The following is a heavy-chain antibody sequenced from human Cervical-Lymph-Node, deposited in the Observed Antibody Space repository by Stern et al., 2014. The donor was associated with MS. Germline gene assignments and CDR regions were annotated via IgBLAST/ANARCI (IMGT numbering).Heavy chain of an antibody. D-gene: IGHD4-23*01. V-gene: IGHV3-33*01. CDR2: IWYDGSNR. CDR1: GFTFSSSG. CDR3: AREGGNTAEYFQH. J-gene: IGHJ1*01. Sequence: MQLVESGGGVVQPGRSLRLSCAASGFTFSSSGMHWVRQAQGKGLEWLASIWYDGSNRYYADSVKGRFTISRDNSKNTLYLQMNSLRAEDTAVYYCAREGGNTAEYFQHWGQGTLVTVSS.